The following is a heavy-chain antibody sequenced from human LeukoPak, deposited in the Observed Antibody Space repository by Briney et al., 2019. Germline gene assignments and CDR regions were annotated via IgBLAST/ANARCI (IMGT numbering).Heavy chain of an antibody. CDR2: IYSTGGT. Sequence: SETLSLTCTVSGGSISTEYRSWIRQPPGKGLEWIGYIYSTGGTKYNPSLKSRVTISVDTSKNHFSLKVNSVTAADTAVYYCARYVFHSSSWPVGVWGQGTTVTVSS. CDR3: ARYVFHSSSWPVGV. V-gene: IGHV4-59*08. CDR1: GGSISTEY. D-gene: IGHD6-13*01. J-gene: IGHJ6*02.